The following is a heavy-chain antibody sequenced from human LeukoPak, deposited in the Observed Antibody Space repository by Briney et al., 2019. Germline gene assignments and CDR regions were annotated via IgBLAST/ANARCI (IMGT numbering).Heavy chain of an antibody. CDR3: AGASGYPSPTYYGMDV. J-gene: IGHJ6*02. CDR2: ISSSGSTI. D-gene: IGHD6-13*01. Sequence: PGGAVSLSCAASGFTIISYEMNWVGQAPGKGLEGVSYISSSGSTIYYADSVKGRFTISRDNAKNSLYLQMNSLRAEDTAVYYCAGASGYPSPTYYGMDVWGQGTTVTVS. V-gene: IGHV3-48*03. CDR1: GFTIISYE.